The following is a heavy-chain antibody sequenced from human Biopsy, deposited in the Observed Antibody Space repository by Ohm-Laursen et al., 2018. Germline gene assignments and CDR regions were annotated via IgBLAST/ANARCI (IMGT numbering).Heavy chain of an antibody. J-gene: IGHJ6*02. V-gene: IGHV1-18*01. CDR1: GYTFTSYG. D-gene: IGHD1-1*01. Sequence: ASVKASCKASGYTFTSYGISWVRQAPGQGLEWMGWINTENGNTIYAQNLQGRVTMTADTSTSTAYMEVTSLRSDDTAVYYCARAKLEPVYYYYGMDVWGQGTTVTVSS. CDR3: ARAKLEPVYYYYGMDV. CDR2: INTENGNT.